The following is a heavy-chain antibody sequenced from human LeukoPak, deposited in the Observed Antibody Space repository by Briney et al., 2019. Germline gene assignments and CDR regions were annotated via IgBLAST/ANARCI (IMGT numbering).Heavy chain of an antibody. D-gene: IGHD4-11*01. CDR3: AKDAQRGFDYSNSFQY. V-gene: IGHV3-33*06. CDR1: GFIFTDYG. Sequence: GGPLRLSCAASGFIFTDYGFHWVRQAPGKGLEWVAAIWSDATNMFYANSVKGRFFIQRDDYQNTVYLEMSSLRAEGTAVYYCAKDAQRGFDYSNSFQYWGQGSLVTVSS. CDR2: IWSDATNM. J-gene: IGHJ4*02.